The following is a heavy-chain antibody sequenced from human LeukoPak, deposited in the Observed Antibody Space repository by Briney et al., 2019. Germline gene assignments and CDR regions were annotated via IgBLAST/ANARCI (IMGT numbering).Heavy chain of an antibody. CDR3: AMPGRIAVAGQFDY. V-gene: IGHV4-39*01. J-gene: IGHJ4*02. Sequence: SETLSLTCTVSGASISSSTYYWGWIRQPPGEGLEWIGYTYYSSSTYYNPSLKSRVTISVVTSKNQFSLMLNSVPAADTAVYYCAMPGRIAVAGQFDYWGQGTLVTVSS. CDR2: TYYSSST. CDR1: GASISSSTYY. D-gene: IGHD6-19*01.